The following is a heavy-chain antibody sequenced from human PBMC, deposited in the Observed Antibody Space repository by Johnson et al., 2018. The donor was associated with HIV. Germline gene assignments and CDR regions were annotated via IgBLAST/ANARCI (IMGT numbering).Heavy chain of an antibody. J-gene: IGHJ3*02. D-gene: IGHD6-13*01. Sequence: VQLVESGGGVVRPGGSLRLSCAASGFTFDDYGMSWVRQAPGKGLEWVSGINWNGGSTGYAASVQGRFTISRDNARNSLYLQMNSLRAEDTAVYYCARDIAPLASRDAFDIWGQGTMVTVSS. V-gene: IGHV3-20*04. CDR2: INWNGGST. CDR1: GFTFDDYG. CDR3: ARDIAPLASRDAFDI.